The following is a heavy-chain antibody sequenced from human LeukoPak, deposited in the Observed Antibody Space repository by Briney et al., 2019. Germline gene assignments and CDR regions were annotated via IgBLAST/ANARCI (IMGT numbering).Heavy chain of an antibody. CDR3: ARGHWGSYRYTRLLDY. V-gene: IGHV4-39*07. CDR1: GGSISSSSYY. CDR2: INHSGST. Sequence: SETLSLTCTVSGGSISSSSYYWGWIRQPPGKGLEWIGEINHSGSTNYNPSLKSRVTISVDTSKNQFSLKLSSVTAADTAVYYCARGHWGSYRYTRLLDYWGQGTLVTVSS. D-gene: IGHD3-16*02. J-gene: IGHJ4*02.